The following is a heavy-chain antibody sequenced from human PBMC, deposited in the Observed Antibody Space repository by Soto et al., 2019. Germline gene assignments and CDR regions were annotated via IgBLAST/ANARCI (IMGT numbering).Heavy chain of an antibody. Sequence: LRLSCAASGFTFSSYAMSWVRQAPGKGLEWVSAISGSGGSTYYADSVKGRFTISRGNSKNTLYLQMNSLRAEDTAVYYCAKDRAPVGYYYYYGMDVWGQGTTVTVSS. CDR1: GFTFSSYA. CDR2: ISGSGGST. D-gene: IGHD2-2*01. J-gene: IGHJ6*02. V-gene: IGHV3-23*01. CDR3: AKDRAPVGYYYYYGMDV.